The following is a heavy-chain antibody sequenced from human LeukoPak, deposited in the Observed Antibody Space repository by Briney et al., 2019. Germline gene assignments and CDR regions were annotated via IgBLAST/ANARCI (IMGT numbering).Heavy chain of an antibody. Sequence: PGGSLRLSCAASGFTFSSYAMTWVRQAPGKGLEWVSLISAIGGNTYYADSVKGRFTISRDNSKNTLSLQMNSLRAEDTAVYYCAKDVRVGGGSMDVWGQGTPVTVSS. D-gene: IGHD1-26*01. CDR2: ISAIGGNT. J-gene: IGHJ6*02. V-gene: IGHV3-23*01. CDR3: AKDVRVGGGSMDV. CDR1: GFTFSSYA.